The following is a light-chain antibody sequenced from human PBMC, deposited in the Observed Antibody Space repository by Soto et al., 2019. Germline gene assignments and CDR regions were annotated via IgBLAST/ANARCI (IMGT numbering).Light chain of an antibody. CDR2: GAS. CDR3: QHYGSSPPIT. J-gene: IGKJ5*01. V-gene: IGKV3-20*01. CDR1: QSVSSRY. Sequence: EIVLTQSPGTLSLSPGERATLSCRASQSVSSRYLAWYQQRPGQAPRLLIYGASNRATGIPDRFSGSGSGTGSGTDFTLTISRLEPEDFAVYYCQHYGSSPPITFGQGTRLEMK.